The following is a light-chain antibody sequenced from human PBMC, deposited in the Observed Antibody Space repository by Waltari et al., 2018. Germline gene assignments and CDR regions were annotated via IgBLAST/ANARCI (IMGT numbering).Light chain of an antibody. Sequence: EIVMTQSPVTLSESPGERAALSCRPSQSVRTNLAWYQQRPGQTPRPLIYGTSTRATEIPARFSGSGSGTEFTLTISSLQSEDFAVYYCQQYNDWPYTFGQGTKLEIK. J-gene: IGKJ2*01. CDR3: QQYNDWPYT. CDR1: QSVRTN. V-gene: IGKV3-15*01. CDR2: GTS.